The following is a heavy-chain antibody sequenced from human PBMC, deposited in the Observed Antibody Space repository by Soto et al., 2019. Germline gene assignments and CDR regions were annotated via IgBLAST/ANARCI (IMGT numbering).Heavy chain of an antibody. D-gene: IGHD2-21*01. Sequence: EVQLLESGGALVQPGGSLRLSCAASGFTFSIYAMSWVRQAPGKGLEWVSSISGGGGSTYYADSVKGRFTISRDNSKNTLSLQMNSLRAEDTVIYYCAKDAYCGADCSSEDFWGQGTLVTVSS. CDR2: ISGGGGST. CDR1: GFTFSIYA. J-gene: IGHJ4*02. V-gene: IGHV3-23*01. CDR3: AKDAYCGADCSSEDF.